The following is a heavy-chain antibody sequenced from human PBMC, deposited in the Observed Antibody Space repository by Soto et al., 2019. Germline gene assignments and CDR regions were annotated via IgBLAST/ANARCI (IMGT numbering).Heavy chain of an antibody. CDR1: GYTFTSYY. V-gene: IGHV1-46*01. Sequence: QVQLVQSGAEVKKPGASVNVSCKASGYTFTSYYMHWVRQAPGQGLELMGIINPRGGSTTYAQQFQGRDTVTRDTSTSTVYMELSNLRSDDPSIYSCARVALSGGGWLDPWGQGTLVTVSS. D-gene: IGHD1-26*01. CDR3: ARVALSGGGWLDP. J-gene: IGHJ5*02. CDR2: INPRGGST.